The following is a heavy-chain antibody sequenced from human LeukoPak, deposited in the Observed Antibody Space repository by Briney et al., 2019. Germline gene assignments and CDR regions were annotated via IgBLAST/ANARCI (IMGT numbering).Heavy chain of an antibody. CDR3: ATYGSGSGTSFDS. CDR1: GFTFSSYA. D-gene: IGHD3-10*01. Sequence: PGGSLRLSCAASGFTFSSYAMSWVRQAPGKGLEWVSCINPDGSTTTYADSVKGRFTISRDNAKNTVYLQMNSLRAEDTALYYCATYGSGSGTSFDSWGQGTLVTVS. J-gene: IGHJ4*01. CDR2: INPDGSTT. V-gene: IGHV3-74*01.